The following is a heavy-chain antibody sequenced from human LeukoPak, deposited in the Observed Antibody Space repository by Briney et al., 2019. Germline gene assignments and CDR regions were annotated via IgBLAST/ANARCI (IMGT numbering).Heavy chain of an antibody. Sequence: GGSLRLSCADSGFTFSSHWMHWVRQAPGKGLVWVSRIKYDASSTSYADSVKGRFTISRDNAKNTLYLQMDSLRAEDTAVYYCARGATYAYYQDYWGQGTLVTVSS. J-gene: IGHJ4*02. D-gene: IGHD1-26*01. CDR1: GFTFSSHW. CDR3: ARGATYAYYQDY. V-gene: IGHV3-74*01. CDR2: IKYDASST.